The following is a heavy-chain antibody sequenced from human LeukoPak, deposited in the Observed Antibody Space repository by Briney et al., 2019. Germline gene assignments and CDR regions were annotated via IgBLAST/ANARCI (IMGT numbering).Heavy chain of an antibody. CDR1: GFTFTDYY. D-gene: IGHD3-10*01. CDR2: IGPHSSAT. V-gene: IGHV1-2*02. J-gene: IGHJ6*02. CDR3: ARARRTDSVALYYYYYYGMDV. Sequence: GASVKVSCKSSGFTFTDYYIHWVRQAPGQGLEWMGYIGPHSSATSSPQEFQGRVTMTRDTSMSTAYMELTRLTSDDTAVYYCARARRTDSVALYYYYYYGMDVWGQGTTVTVSS.